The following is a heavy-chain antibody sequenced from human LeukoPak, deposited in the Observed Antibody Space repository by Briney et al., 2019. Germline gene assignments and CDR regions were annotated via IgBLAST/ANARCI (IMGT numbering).Heavy chain of an antibody. CDR2: VYYSGST. CDR1: GGSISSYF. J-gene: IGHJ3*02. CDR3: ARVLDLSKRGLDAFDI. Sequence: SETLSLTCTVSGGSISSYFWRWIRQPPGKGLEWIGYVYYSGSTNYNPSLKSRVTISVDTSKKQLSLKLSSATAADTAVYYCARVLDLSKRGLDAFDIWGQGTMVTVSS. D-gene: IGHD3-16*01. V-gene: IGHV4-59*01.